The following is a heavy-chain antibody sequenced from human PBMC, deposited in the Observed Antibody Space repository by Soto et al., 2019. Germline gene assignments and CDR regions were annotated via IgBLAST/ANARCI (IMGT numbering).Heavy chain of an antibody. CDR1: GYTFINYY. D-gene: IGHD3-22*01. CDR3: ARPPGYXXXXYYFDL. J-gene: IGHJ4*02. CDR2: ISPKSGGT. Sequence: ASVKVSCKASGYTFINYYVSWVRQAPGQGFEWMGRISPKSGGTNYAQKFRGRVSMTWDTSLKTGYMELSSLMSEETAVYYCARPPGYXXXXYYFDLWGQGTQVTVSS. V-gene: IGHV1-2*02.